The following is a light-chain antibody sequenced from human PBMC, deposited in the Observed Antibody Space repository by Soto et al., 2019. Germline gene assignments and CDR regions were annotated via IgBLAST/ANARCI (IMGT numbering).Light chain of an antibody. CDR3: QQYNNWPYT. CDR1: QSVSTY. Sequence: EVVLTQSPGTLSLYAGERATLSCTASQSVSTYLAWYQQKPGQAPRLLIYGASNRATGIPDRFGGSGSGTDFTLTISSLQSEDFAVYHCQQYNNWPYTFGQGTKVDIK. CDR2: GAS. J-gene: IGKJ2*01. V-gene: IGKV3D-15*01.